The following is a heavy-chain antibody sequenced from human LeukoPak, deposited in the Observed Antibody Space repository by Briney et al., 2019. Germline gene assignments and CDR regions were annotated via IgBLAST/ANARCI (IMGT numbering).Heavy chain of an antibody. J-gene: IGHJ1*01. V-gene: IGHV3-21*01. Sequence: GGSLRLSCAASGFTFSSYSMNWVRQASGKGLEWVSSISSGSSYIYYADSVKGRFTISRDNAKNSLYLQMNSLRAEDTAVYYCARDRGQYCSGGSCYPEYFQHWGQGTLVTVSS. CDR2: ISSGSSYI. CDR1: GFTFSSYS. CDR3: ARDRGQYCSGGSCYPEYFQH. D-gene: IGHD2-15*01.